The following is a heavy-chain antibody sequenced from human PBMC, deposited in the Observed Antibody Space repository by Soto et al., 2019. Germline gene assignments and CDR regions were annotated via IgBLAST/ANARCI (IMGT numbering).Heavy chain of an antibody. CDR2: IYYSGST. D-gene: IGHD3-10*01. V-gene: IGHV4-31*03. CDR1: GGSISSGGYY. J-gene: IGHJ4*02. CDR3: ARVGYYGSGSYLVYFDY. Sequence: PSETLSLTCTVSGGSISSGGYYWSWIRQHPGKGLEWIGYIYYSGSTYYNPSLKSRVTISVDTSKNQFSLKLSSVTAADTAVYYCARVGYYGSGSYLVYFDYWGQGTLVTVSS.